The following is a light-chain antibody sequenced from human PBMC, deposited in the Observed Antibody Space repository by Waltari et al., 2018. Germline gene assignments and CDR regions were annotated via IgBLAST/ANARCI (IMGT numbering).Light chain of an antibody. Sequence: EIVLTQSPGTLSLSPGEGATLSCRASQSVRSNHLAWYQQNPGQAPRLVIYGASRRAPGIPDRFSGGGSGTDFTLTISRLEPEDFAVYYCQQFGSSVTFGGGTKVEIK. V-gene: IGKV3-20*01. CDR3: QQFGSSVT. CDR2: GAS. CDR1: QSVRSNH. J-gene: IGKJ4*01.